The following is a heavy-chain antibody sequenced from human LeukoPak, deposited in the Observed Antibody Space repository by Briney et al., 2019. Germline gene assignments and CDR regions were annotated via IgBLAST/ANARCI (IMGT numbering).Heavy chain of an antibody. Sequence: GGSLRLSCAASGFTFSSYAMHWVRQAPGKGLEWVAVISYDGSNKYYADSVKGRFTISRNNSKNTLYLQMNSLRAEDTAVYYCAKPLMAHDAFDIWGQGTMVTVSS. CDR1: GFTFSSYA. CDR3: AKPLMAHDAFDI. D-gene: IGHD5-12*01. CDR2: ISYDGSNK. J-gene: IGHJ3*02. V-gene: IGHV3-30-3*02.